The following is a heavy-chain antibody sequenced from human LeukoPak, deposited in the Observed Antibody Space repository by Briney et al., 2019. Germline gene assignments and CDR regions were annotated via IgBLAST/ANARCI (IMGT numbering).Heavy chain of an antibody. D-gene: IGHD5-12*01. V-gene: IGHV4-30-2*01. Sequence: SQTLSLTCAVSGGSISSGGYSWSWIRQPPGKGLEWIGYIYHSGSTYYNPSLKSRVTTSVDRSKNQFSLKLSSVTAADTAVYYCARGVYSGYDFGFDYWGQGTLVTVSS. CDR3: ARGVYSGYDFGFDY. J-gene: IGHJ4*02. CDR1: GGSISSGGYS. CDR2: IYHSGST.